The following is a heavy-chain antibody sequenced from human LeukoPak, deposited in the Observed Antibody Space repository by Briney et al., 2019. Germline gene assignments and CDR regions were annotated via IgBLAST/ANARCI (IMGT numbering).Heavy chain of an antibody. J-gene: IGHJ3*01. V-gene: IGHV3-48*03. Sequence: GGSLRLSCAASGFTFSSYEMNWVRQAPGKGLEWVSYISSSGSTIYYADSVKGRFTISRDNSKNTLYLQMNSLRAEDTAVYYCARGGSGYDAFVVWGQGTMVTVSS. CDR1: GFTFSSYE. D-gene: IGHD3-16*01. CDR3: ARGGSGYDAFVV. CDR2: ISSSGSTI.